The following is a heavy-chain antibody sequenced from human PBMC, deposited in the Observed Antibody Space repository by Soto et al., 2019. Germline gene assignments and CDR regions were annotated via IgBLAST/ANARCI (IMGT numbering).Heavy chain of an antibody. CDR2: IRNKAKSYTT. J-gene: IGHJ4*01. V-gene: IGHV3-72*01. CDR1: GFTFSDHY. CDR3: ARDSGKGADFDY. Sequence: EVQLVESGGGLVQPGGSQRLSCAASGFTFSDHYMDWVRQAPGKGLEWVGRIRNKAKSYTTDYAASVKGRFTISRDDSKDSRYLQMNSLKTEDTAILYCARDSGKGADFDYWVHGTLATGSS. D-gene: IGHD1-26*01.